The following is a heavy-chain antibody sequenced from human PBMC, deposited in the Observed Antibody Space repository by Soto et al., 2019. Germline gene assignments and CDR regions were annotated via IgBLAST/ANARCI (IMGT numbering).Heavy chain of an antibody. CDR3: ARGAGRRIAAAGANWFDP. CDR1: GGSFSGYY. CDR2: INHSGST. Sequence: QVQLQQWGAGLLKPSETLSLTCAVYGGSFSGYYWSWIRQPPGKGLEWIGEINHSGSTNDNPSLTSRVTISVDTYKNQFSLKRSSVTAADTAVYYCARGAGRRIAAAGANWFDPWGQGTLVTVSS. V-gene: IGHV4-34*01. D-gene: IGHD6-13*01. J-gene: IGHJ5*02.